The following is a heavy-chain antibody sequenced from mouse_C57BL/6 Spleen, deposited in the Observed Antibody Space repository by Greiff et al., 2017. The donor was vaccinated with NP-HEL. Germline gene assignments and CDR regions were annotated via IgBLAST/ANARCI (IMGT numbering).Heavy chain of an antibody. CDR1: GFNIKDYY. CDR2: IDPEDGDT. Sequence: VQLQQSGAELVRPGASVQLSCTASGFNIKDYYMPWVKQRPEQGLEWIGRIDPEDGDTGYAPKFQGKATMTADTSSNTAYLQLSSLTSEDTAVYYCTSLTTVVSFDYWGQGTTLTVSS. D-gene: IGHD1-1*01. CDR3: TSLTTVVSFDY. V-gene: IGHV14-1*01. J-gene: IGHJ2*01.